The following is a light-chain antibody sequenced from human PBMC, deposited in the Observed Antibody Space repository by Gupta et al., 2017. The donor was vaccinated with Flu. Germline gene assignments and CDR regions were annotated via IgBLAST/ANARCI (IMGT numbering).Light chain of an antibody. Sequence: PSTLVASGGYKGNITCRASQSIRTWVAWYQQKSGKAPKLLIYKAARLGSGVPSRFGGSGSGTEFSLTITGLQPDDSATYYCQQYHSLLYTFGQGTKLQIK. CDR1: QSIRTW. CDR2: KAA. CDR3: QQYHSLLYT. V-gene: IGKV1-5*03. J-gene: IGKJ2*01.